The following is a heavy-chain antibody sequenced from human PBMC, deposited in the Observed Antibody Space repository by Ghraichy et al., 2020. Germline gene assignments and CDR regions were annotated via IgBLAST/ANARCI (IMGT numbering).Heavy chain of an antibody. J-gene: IGHJ6*02. Sequence: GGSLRLSCVGSGFTFSSYSMNWVRQSPGKGLEWVSYITSSSRFISYADSVKGRFTISRNNPQDSLYLEMKSLRDEDTGVYYCARGSTVVRFYYYAGMDVWGQGTTVTVSS. CDR3: ARGSTVVRFYYYAGMDV. CDR1: GFTFSSYS. CDR2: ITSSSRFI. V-gene: IGHV3-48*02. D-gene: IGHD4-23*01.